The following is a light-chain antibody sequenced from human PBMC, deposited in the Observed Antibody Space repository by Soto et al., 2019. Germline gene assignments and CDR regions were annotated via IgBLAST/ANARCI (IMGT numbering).Light chain of an antibody. CDR2: EVS. CDR1: SSDVGGYNY. V-gene: IGLV2-14*01. Sequence: QSALTQPASVSGSPGQSITISCTGTSSDVGGYNYVSWYQQHPGKAPKLMIYEVSNRPSGVSNRFSGSKSGNTAPLTISGLQAEDGAEYYCSSYTSGSTLEFGGGTKLTVL. CDR3: SSYTSGSTLE. J-gene: IGLJ3*02.